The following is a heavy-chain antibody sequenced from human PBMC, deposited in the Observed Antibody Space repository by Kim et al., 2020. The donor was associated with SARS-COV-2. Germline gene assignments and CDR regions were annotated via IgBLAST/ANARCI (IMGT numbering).Heavy chain of an antibody. CDR2: ISGSGGST. D-gene: IGHD3-9*01. Sequence: GGSLRLSCAASGFTFSSYAMSWVRQAPGKGLEWVSAISGSGGSTYYADSVKGRFTISRDNSKNTLYLQMNSLRAEDTAVYYCANHRYFDWLIPPGASYYYGMDVWGQGTTVTVSS. CDR3: ANHRYFDWLIPPGASYYYGMDV. J-gene: IGHJ6*02. V-gene: IGHV3-23*01. CDR1: GFTFSSYA.